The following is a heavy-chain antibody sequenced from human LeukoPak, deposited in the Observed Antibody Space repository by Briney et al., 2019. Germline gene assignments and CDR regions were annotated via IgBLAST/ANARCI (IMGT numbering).Heavy chain of an antibody. CDR3: ARDQTYYDILTGYYRGPVDY. D-gene: IGHD3-9*01. CDR2: IKQDGSEK. Sequence: AGGSLRLSCAASGFTFSSYWMSWVRQAPGKGLEWVANIKQDGSEKYYVDSVKGRFTISRDNAKNSLYLQMNSLRAEDTAVYYCARDQTYYDILTGYYRGPVDYWGQGTLVTVSS. J-gene: IGHJ4*02. CDR1: GFTFSSYW. V-gene: IGHV3-7*01.